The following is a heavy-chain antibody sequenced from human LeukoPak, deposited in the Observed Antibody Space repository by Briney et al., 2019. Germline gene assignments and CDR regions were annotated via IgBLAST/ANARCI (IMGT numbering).Heavy chain of an antibody. V-gene: IGHV5-51*01. J-gene: IGHJ4*02. CDR3: ARSQSSGSYWDY. D-gene: IGHD1-26*01. Sequence: GESLKISCKASGYSFTSYWIGWVRQMPGKGLEWMGIIYPGDTDTRYSPSFQGQITISADKSISTAYLQWSSLRASDTAMYYSARSQSSGSYWDYWGQGTLVTVSS. CDR2: IYPGDTDT. CDR1: GYSFTSYW.